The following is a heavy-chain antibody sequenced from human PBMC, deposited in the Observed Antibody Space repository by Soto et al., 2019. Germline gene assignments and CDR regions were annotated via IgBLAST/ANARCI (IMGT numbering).Heavy chain of an antibody. CDR3: ARDLWWNYCDYCDGMDV. CDR2: INASNGNT. V-gene: IGHV1-3*01. J-gene: IGHJ6*02. CDR1: GYTFTSYA. Sequence: ASGQVSGKASGYTFTSYAMNWVRQAPGQMLEWMGWINASNGNTEYSQKFQGRVTITRDTAASTAYMELSSLRSEDTAVYYCARDLWWNYCDYCDGMDVWGQGTTVTVSS. D-gene: IGHD1-7*01.